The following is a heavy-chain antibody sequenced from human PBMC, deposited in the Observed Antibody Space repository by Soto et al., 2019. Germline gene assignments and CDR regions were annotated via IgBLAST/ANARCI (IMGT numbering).Heavy chain of an antibody. Sequence: EVQLVESGGGLVQPGGSLRLSCAASGFTFSSYSMNWVRQAPGKGLEWVSYISSSSSTIYYADSVKGRFTISRDNAKNSLYLQMNSLRDEDTAVYYCARDFSDSRYSGYDGVLDYWGQGTLVTVSS. CDR1: GFTFSSYS. CDR2: ISSSSSTI. CDR3: ARDFSDSRYSGYDGVLDY. V-gene: IGHV3-48*02. J-gene: IGHJ4*02. D-gene: IGHD5-12*01.